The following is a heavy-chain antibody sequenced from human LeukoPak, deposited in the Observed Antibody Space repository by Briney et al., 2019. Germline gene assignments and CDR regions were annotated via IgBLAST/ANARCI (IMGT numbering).Heavy chain of an antibody. J-gene: IGHJ1*01. CDR2: ISHIGTI. Sequence: KPSETLSLTCTISGDSIDPYYWSWIRQPPGKGLEWIGYISHIGTIKYNTSLMSRVSMGLDKPNNEFSLSLRSVTATDTALYFCARHQGSTVFNYWGRGVPVIVSS. D-gene: IGHD5/OR15-5a*01. CDR1: GDSIDPYY. CDR3: ARHQGSTVFNY. V-gene: IGHV4-59*08.